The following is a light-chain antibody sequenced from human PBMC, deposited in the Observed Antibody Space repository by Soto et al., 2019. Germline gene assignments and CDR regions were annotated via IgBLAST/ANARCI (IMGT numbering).Light chain of an antibody. Sequence: EIFMTQSPATLSVSPWEIATLSWGASQSVSSNLAWYQQKPGQAPRLLIYGASSRATGIPDRFSGSGSGTDFTLTISRLEPEDFAVYYCQQYGSSPITFGQGTRLEIK. J-gene: IGKJ5*01. CDR1: QSVSSN. CDR2: GAS. CDR3: QQYGSSPIT. V-gene: IGKV3-20*01.